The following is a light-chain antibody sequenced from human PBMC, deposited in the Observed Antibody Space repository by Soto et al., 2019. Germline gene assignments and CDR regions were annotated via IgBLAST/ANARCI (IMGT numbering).Light chain of an antibody. V-gene: IGLV2-23*01. CDR1: SSDVGSYNF. J-gene: IGLJ1*01. Sequence: QSVLTQPASVSGSPGQSITISCTGTSSDVGSYNFVSWYQQHPGKAPKLMIYEASKRPSGVSNRFSGSKSGNTASLTISGLQPEDEADYYCCSYAGSSTYVFGARTKLTVL. CDR2: EAS. CDR3: CSYAGSSTYV.